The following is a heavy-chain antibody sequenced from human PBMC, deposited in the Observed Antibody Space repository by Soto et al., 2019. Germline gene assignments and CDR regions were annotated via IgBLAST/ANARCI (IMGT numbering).Heavy chain of an antibody. D-gene: IGHD3-22*01. CDR3: ARKDYYDSSTYYGWFEP. Sequence: SETLSHTYTVAGGSISNSSYYWGWIRQPPGKGLAWIGNIYYSGSTYYNPSLKSRVTISVDTSKNQFSLKLSSVTAADTAVYYCARKDYYDSSTYYGWFEPWGQGTLVTVSS. CDR1: GGSISNSSYY. CDR2: IYYSGST. V-gene: IGHV4-39*01. J-gene: IGHJ5*02.